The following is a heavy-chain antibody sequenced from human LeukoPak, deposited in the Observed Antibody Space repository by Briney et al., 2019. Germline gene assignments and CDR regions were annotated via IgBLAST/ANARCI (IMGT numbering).Heavy chain of an antibody. CDR3: VRDLWYYYASSDYYSVAFDI. CDR2: ISSSSRYI. Sequence: GGSLRLSCIASGFTLTEYSINWVRQAPGKGLEWVSSISSSSRYINYAESVKGRFTISRDNSTNTLYLQMNSLRAEDTAVYYCVRDLWYYYASSDYYSVAFDIWGQGTMVTVSS. J-gene: IGHJ3*02. V-gene: IGHV3-21*01. CDR1: GFTLTEYS. D-gene: IGHD3-22*01.